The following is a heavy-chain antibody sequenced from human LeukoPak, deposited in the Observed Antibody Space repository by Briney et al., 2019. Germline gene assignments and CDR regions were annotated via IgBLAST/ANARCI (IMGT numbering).Heavy chain of an antibody. CDR3: ARGLFVPFDY. CDR2: IYSGGST. J-gene: IGHJ4*02. Sequence: GGSLRLSCAASGFTFSSYSMNWVRQAPGKGLEWVSVIYSGGSTYYADSVKGRFTISRDNSKNTLYLQMNSLRAEDTAVYYCARGLFVPFDYWGQGTLVTVSS. CDR1: GFTFSSYS. D-gene: IGHD3-10*02. V-gene: IGHV3-66*01.